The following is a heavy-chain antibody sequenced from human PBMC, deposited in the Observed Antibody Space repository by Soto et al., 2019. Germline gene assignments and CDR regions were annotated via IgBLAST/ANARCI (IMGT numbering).Heavy chain of an antibody. V-gene: IGHV1-69*13. Sequence: ASVKVSCKASGGTFSSYAISWVRQAPGQGLEWMGGIIPIFGTANYAQKFQGRVTITADESTSTAYMELSSLRSEDTAVYYCAREGFLEWLSAPRRYYYYYGMDVWGQGTTVTVSS. D-gene: IGHD3-3*01. CDR3: AREGFLEWLSAPRRYYYYYGMDV. CDR2: IIPIFGTA. CDR1: GGTFSSYA. J-gene: IGHJ6*02.